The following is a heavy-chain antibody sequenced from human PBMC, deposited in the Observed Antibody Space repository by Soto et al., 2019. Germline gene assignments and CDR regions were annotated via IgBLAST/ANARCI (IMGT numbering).Heavy chain of an antibody. D-gene: IGHD1-26*01. Sequence: SETLSLTCTVSGGSISSYYWSWIRQPPGKGLEWIGYIYYSGSTNYNPSLKSRVTISVDTSKNQFSLKLSSVTAADTAVYYCARDGIVGAAPRWGQGTLVTAPQ. CDR3: ARDGIVGAAPR. V-gene: IGHV4-59*01. CDR1: GGSISSYY. J-gene: IGHJ4*02. CDR2: IYYSGST.